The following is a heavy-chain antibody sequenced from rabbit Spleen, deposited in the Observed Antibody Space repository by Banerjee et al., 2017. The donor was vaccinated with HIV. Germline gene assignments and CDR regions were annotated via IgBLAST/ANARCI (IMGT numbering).Heavy chain of an antibody. J-gene: IGHJ5*01. CDR2: IFGGDGST. Sequence: QSLEESGGDLVKPGASLTLTCTASGFSFSSSDYMCWVRQAPGKGPEWIACIFGGDGSTYYASWAKGRFTISKTSSTTMTLQMTSLTAADTATYFCVRDNPGGSYYEWLYLWGQGTLVTVS. D-gene: IGHD8-1*01. CDR3: VRDNPGGSYYEWLYL. CDR1: GFSFSSSDY. V-gene: IGHV1S40*01.